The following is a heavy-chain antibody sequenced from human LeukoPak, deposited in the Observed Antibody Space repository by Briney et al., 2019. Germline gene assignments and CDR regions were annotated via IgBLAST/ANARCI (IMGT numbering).Heavy chain of an antibody. Sequence: ASVKVSCKASGYTFTSYYMHWVRQAPGQGLEWMGWISAYNGNTNYAQKLQGRVTMTTDTSTSTAYMELRSLRSDDTAVYYCARVDSDPYYYYMDVWGKGTTVTISS. CDR1: GYTFTSYY. V-gene: IGHV1-18*04. CDR3: ARVDSDPYYYYMDV. CDR2: ISAYNGNT. J-gene: IGHJ6*03. D-gene: IGHD2-21*01.